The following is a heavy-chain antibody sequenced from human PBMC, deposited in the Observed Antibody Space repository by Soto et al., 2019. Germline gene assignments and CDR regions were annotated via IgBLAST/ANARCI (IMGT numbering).Heavy chain of an antibody. CDR1: GGSISSYY. V-gene: IGHV4-59*13. CDR2: VSYAGST. CDR3: ARLSVDLNDYWSLDP. Sequence: QVQLQESGPGLVKPSETLPLTCTVSGGSISSYYWSWIRQPPGKGLEWIGYVSYAGSTYYNPSLQSRVPISLGTSMSRFSLKVASVTAADTAVYYCARLSVDLNDYWSLDPWGQGTLVTVSS. D-gene: IGHD1-1*01. J-gene: IGHJ5*02.